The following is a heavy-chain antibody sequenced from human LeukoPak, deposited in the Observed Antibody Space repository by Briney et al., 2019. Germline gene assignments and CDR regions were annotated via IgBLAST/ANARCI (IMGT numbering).Heavy chain of an antibody. V-gene: IGHV3-30*18. Sequence: GGSLRLSFAASGFTFSSYGMHWVRQAPGKGLEWVAVISYDGSNKYYADSVKGRFTISRDNSKNTLYLQMNSLRAEDTAVYYCAKSGGSSAFLDYWGQGTLVTVSS. J-gene: IGHJ4*02. CDR3: AKSGGSSAFLDY. CDR1: GFTFSSYG. CDR2: ISYDGSNK. D-gene: IGHD6-6*01.